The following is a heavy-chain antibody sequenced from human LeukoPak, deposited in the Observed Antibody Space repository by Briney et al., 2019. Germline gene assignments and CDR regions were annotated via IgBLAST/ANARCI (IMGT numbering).Heavy chain of an antibody. CDR2: ISYDGSNK. Sequence: GRSLRLSCAASGFTFSSYAMHWVRQAPGKGLEWVAVISYDGSNKYYADSVKGRFTISRDNSKNTLFLQMNSLRVEDTAVYYCAKRVDYSGTYHIDYWGQGTLVTVSS. D-gene: IGHD3-10*01. CDR1: GFTFSSYA. V-gene: IGHV3-30*04. CDR3: AKRVDYSGTYHIDY. J-gene: IGHJ4*02.